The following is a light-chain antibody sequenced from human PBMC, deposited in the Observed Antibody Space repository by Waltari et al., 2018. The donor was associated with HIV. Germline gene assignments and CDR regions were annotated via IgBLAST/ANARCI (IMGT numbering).Light chain of an antibody. V-gene: IGLV2-8*01. CDR2: EVS. CDR3: SSYAGSNSWV. Sequence: QSALTQPPSASGSPGQSVTISCTGTSSDVGGYNYVSWYHQHPGKAPKLMIYEVSKRPSGVPDRFSGSKSGNTASLTVSGLQAEDEADYYCSSYAGSNSWVFGGGTKLTVL. CDR1: SSDVGGYNY. J-gene: IGLJ3*02.